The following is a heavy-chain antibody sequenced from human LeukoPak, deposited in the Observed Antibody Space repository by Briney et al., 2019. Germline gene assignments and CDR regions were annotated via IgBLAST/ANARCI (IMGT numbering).Heavy chain of an antibody. Sequence: ASVKVSCKASGYTFTGYYMRWVRQAPGQGLEWMGWINPNSGGTNYAQKFQGRVTMTRDTSISTAYMELSRLRSDDTAVYYCARDSAYAYYDFLSGSTYGMDVWGQGTTVTVSS. CDR1: GYTFTGYY. CDR3: ARDSAYAYYDFLSGSTYGMDV. J-gene: IGHJ6*02. D-gene: IGHD3-3*01. V-gene: IGHV1-2*02. CDR2: INPNSGGT.